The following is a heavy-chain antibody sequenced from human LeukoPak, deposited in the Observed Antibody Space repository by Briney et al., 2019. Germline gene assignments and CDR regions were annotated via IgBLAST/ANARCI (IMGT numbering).Heavy chain of an antibody. D-gene: IGHD3-10*01. J-gene: IGHJ3*02. CDR1: GGSFSGYY. V-gene: IGHV4-59*01. CDR3: ARGGWSAFDI. Sequence: SETLSLTCAVYGGSFSGYYWSWLRQPPGKGLEWIGYIYYSGTTNYNPYLKSRVTISVDTSKNQFSMKLWSVTAADTAAYYCARGGWSAFDIWGQGTMVTVSS. CDR2: IYYSGTT.